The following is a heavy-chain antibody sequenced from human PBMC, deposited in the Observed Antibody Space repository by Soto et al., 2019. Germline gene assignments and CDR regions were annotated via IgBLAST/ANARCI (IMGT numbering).Heavy chain of an antibody. D-gene: IGHD6-19*01. CDR2: ISAYNGST. CDR1: GYTFSKYG. J-gene: IGHJ6*02. V-gene: IGHV1-18*01. CDR3: ARNHGQWLVRYYYYGMDV. Sequence: GASVKVSCKASGYTFSKYGISWVRQAPGQGLEWMGWISAYNGSTNYAQKLQGRVTMTTDTSTSTAYMELRSLRSDDTAVYYCARNHGQWLVRYYYYGMDVWGQGTTVAVSS.